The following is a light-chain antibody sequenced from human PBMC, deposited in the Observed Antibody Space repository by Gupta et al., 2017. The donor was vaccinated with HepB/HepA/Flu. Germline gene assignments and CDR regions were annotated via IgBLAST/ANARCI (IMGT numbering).Light chain of an antibody. V-gene: IGKV4-1*01. CDR1: QSVLHTYINKEY. CDR2: WAS. CDR3: RQESGTPWT. J-gene: IGKJ1*01. Sequence: DIVMTQSPDSLAVSLGERATINCQSSQSVLHTYINKEYLAWYQQKSGQPPKLLIHWASTREYGVPDRFSGSGSKTEFTLTIDSLQAEDVALYYCRQESGTPWTFGQGTRVEI.